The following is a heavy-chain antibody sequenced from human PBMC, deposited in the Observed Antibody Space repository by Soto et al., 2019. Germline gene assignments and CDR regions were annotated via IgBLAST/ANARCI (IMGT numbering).Heavy chain of an antibody. CDR1: GGSISSGDYY. D-gene: IGHD2-2*01. V-gene: IGHV4-30-4*01. CDR2: IYYSGST. CDR3: ARGPVPYLHIVLVPAAIGAPCDGMDV. Sequence: SETLSLTCTVSGGSISSGDYYWSWIRQPPGKGLEWIGYIYYSGSTYYNPSLKSRVTISVDTSKNQFSLKLSSVTAADTAVYYCARGPVPYLHIVLVPAAIGAPCDGMDVWGQGTTVTGSS. J-gene: IGHJ6*02.